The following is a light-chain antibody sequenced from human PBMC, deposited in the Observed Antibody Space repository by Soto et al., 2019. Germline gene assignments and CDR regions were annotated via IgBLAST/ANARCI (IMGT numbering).Light chain of an antibody. V-gene: IGKV3-15*01. CDR3: QQYNNWPPIP. CDR2: GAS. J-gene: IGKJ5*01. CDR1: QSVSSN. Sequence: EIVMTQSPATLSVSPGERATLSCRASQSVSSNLAWYQQKPGQAPRLLIYGASTRATGIPARFSGSGSGTEFTLTISSLQSEDFAVYYCQQYNNWPPIPFGQGRLPAVK.